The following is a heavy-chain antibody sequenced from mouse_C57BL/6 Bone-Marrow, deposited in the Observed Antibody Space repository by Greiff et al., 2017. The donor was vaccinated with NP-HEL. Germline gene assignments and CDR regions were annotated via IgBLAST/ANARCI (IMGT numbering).Heavy chain of an antibody. CDR1: GYTFTSYG. Sequence: VQRVESGAELARPGASVKLSCKASGYTFTSYGISWVKQRTGQGLEWIGEIYPRSGNTYYNEKFKGKATLTADKSSSTAYMELRSLTSEDSAVYFCARDYYGSSPYYAMDYWGQGTSVTVSS. J-gene: IGHJ4*01. D-gene: IGHD1-1*01. CDR3: ARDYYGSSPYYAMDY. V-gene: IGHV1-81*01. CDR2: IYPRSGNT.